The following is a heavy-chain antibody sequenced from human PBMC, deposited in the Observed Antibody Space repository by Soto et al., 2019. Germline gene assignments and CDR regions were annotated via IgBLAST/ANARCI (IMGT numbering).Heavy chain of an antibody. D-gene: IGHD2-15*01. CDR2: IYPGDSDT. Sequence: GESLKISCKGSGYTFTIYCIAWVLQRPWKGLEWMGIIYPGDSDTTYSPSFQGQVTISADRSLSTASLQWSSLRASDTAMYYCARQYCSGGSCYHPDYWGQGTLVTVLL. J-gene: IGHJ4*02. CDR1: GYTFTIYC. V-gene: IGHV5-51*01. CDR3: ARQYCSGGSCYHPDY.